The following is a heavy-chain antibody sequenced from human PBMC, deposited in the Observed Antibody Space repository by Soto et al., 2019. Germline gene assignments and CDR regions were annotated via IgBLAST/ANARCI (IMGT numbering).Heavy chain of an antibody. Sequence: TLRVLDDSINGAGSYWCSICQTPGKGLEWIGHIYYSGSTYYNSSLKSRVTISLDTSKNQFSLKLSSVTAADTAVYYCAREVGEVDYSSSSDAFDIWGQGT. CDR2: IYYSGST. D-gene: IGHD6-6*01. V-gene: IGHV4-30-4*08. CDR1: DDSINGAGSY. CDR3: AREVGEVDYSSSSDAFDI. J-gene: IGHJ3*02.